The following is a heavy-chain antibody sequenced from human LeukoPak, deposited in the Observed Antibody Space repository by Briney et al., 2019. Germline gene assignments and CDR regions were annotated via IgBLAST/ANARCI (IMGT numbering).Heavy chain of an antibody. D-gene: IGHD3-3*01. CDR1: GGSISSYY. J-gene: IGHJ4*02. CDR2: IYYSGST. Sequence: SETLSLTCTVSGGSISSYYWSWIRQPPGKGLEWIGYIYYSGSTNYNPSLKSRVTISVDTSKNQFSLKLSSATAADTAVFYGARVRTETYYDFWSGYYSDYWGQGTLVTVSS. V-gene: IGHV4-59*01. CDR3: ARVRTETYYDFWSGYYSDY.